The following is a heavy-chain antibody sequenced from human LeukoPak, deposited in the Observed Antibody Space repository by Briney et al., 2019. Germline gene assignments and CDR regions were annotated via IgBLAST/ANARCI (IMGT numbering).Heavy chain of an antibody. CDR2: ISSSSTYI. CDR3: ALTTVSEGFDY. D-gene: IGHD4-17*01. CDR1: GFTFSTYS. V-gene: IGHV3-21*01. Sequence: GGSLRLSCAAPGFTFSTYSMNWVRQAPGKGLEWVSSISSSSTYIYYADSVKGRFSISRDNAKNSLYLQMNSLRAEDTAVYYCALTTVSEGFDYWGQGTLVTVSS. J-gene: IGHJ4*02.